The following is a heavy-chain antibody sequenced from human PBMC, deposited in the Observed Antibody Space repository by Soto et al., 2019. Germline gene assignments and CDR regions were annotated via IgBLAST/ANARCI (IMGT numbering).Heavy chain of an antibody. J-gene: IGHJ6*02. CDR3: ARGPFLEWLYYYYYYGMDV. D-gene: IGHD3-3*02. CDR1: GGTFSSYA. Sequence: QVQLVQSGAEVKKPGSSVKVSCKASGGTFSSYAISWVRQAPGQGHEWMGGIIPIFGTANYAQKFQGRVTITADESTSTAYMELSSLRSEDTAVYYCARGPFLEWLYYYYYYGMDVWGQGTTVTVSS. CDR2: IIPIFGTA. V-gene: IGHV1-69*01.